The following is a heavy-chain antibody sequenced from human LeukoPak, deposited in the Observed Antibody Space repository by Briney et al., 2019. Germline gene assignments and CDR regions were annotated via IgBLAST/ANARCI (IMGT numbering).Heavy chain of an antibody. V-gene: IGHV3-23*01. CDR1: GFTFNNYA. D-gene: IGHD3-10*01. CDR2: ISGSGGST. J-gene: IGHJ6*03. CDR3: AKQKESYYYYYYMDV. Sequence: GGSLRLSCAASGFTFNNYAMNWVRQAPGKGLEWVSGISGSGGSTYYADSVKGRFTISRDNSKNTLYLQMNSLRAEETAVYYCAKQKESYYYYYYMDVWGKGTTVTVSS.